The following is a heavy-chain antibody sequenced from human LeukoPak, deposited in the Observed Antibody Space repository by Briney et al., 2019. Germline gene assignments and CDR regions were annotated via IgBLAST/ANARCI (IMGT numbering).Heavy chain of an antibody. J-gene: IGHJ5*02. CDR3: VKSASSFGANWFDP. CDR2: ISSNGDST. Sequence: GGSLRLSCPASGFTFSNYAMHWVRQAPGKGLEYVSAISSNGDSTYYADSVKGRFIISRDNSKNSLSLQMSSLRPEDTAVYYCVKSASSFGANWFDPWGQGTLVTVSS. CDR1: GFTFSNYA. D-gene: IGHD3-3*01. V-gene: IGHV3-64D*09.